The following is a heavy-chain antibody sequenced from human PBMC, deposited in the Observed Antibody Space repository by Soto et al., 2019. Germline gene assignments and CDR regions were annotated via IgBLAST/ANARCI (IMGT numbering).Heavy chain of an antibody. J-gene: IGHJ4*02. V-gene: IGHV3-30*18. CDR3: AQDLGRGWELPGKQ. CDR2: ISYDGINK. CDR1: GFTFSNYG. Sequence: QVQLVESGGGVVQPGRSLRLSCAASGFTFSNYGIHWVRQAPGKGLEWVTVISYDGINKYYADSVRGRFTISRDNSKNTLYLQMNSLRAEDTAVYYCAQDLGRGWELPGKQWGQGTLVTVSS. D-gene: IGHD1-26*01.